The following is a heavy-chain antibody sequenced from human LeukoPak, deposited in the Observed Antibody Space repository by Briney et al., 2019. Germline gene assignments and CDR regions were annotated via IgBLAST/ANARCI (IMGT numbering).Heavy chain of an antibody. CDR2: IYYSGST. D-gene: IGHD6-19*01. CDR3: ARFKRAGGWSYFDY. V-gene: IGHV4-59*01. CDR1: GGSISSYY. J-gene: IGHJ4*02. Sequence: SETLSLTCTVSGGSISSYYWSWIRQPPGKGLEWIGYIYYSGSTNYNPSLKSRVTISVDTSKNQFSLKLSSVTAADTAMYYCARFKRAGGWSYFDYWGLGTLVTVSS.